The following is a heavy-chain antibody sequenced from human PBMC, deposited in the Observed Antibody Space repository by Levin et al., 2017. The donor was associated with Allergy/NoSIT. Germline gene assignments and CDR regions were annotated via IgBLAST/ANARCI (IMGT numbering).Heavy chain of an antibody. Sequence: LSLTCAASGFTFSSYAMHWVRQAPGKGLEWVAVISYDGSNKYYADSVKGRFTISRDNSKNTLYLQMNSLRAEDTAVYYCARQTTTYTVTTFPDYWGQGTLVTVSS. D-gene: IGHD4-17*01. J-gene: IGHJ4*02. CDR3: ARQTTTYTVTTFPDY. V-gene: IGHV3-30-3*01. CDR2: ISYDGSNK. CDR1: GFTFSSYA.